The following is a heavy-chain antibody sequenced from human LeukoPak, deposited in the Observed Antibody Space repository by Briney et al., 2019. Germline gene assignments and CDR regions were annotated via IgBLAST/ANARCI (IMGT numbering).Heavy chain of an antibody. D-gene: IGHD2-15*01. CDR1: GFTFSNYW. CDR2: IKQDGSEE. V-gene: IGHV3-7*01. Sequence: GGSLRLSCAASGFTFSNYWMSWVRQAPGKGLEWVANIKQDGSEENYVDSVKGRFTISRDNAKNSLYLQMNSLRAEDTAVYYCARDSQQWKSVVYWGQGTLVTVSS. J-gene: IGHJ4*02. CDR3: ARDSQQWKSVVY.